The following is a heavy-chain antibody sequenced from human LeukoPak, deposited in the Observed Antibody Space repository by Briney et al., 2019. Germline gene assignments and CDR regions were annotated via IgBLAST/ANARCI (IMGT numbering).Heavy chain of an antibody. CDR2: IYTSGNT. J-gene: IGHJ4*02. D-gene: IGHD1-1*01. Sequence: SETLSLTCTVSGGSISSYYWSWIRQPAGKGLEWIGRIYTSGNTNYNPSLKSRVTISVDTSKNQFSLKVSSVTAADTAVYYCARSRIVATGTDYFDYWGQGTLVTVSS. CDR3: ARSRIVATGTDYFDY. V-gene: IGHV4-4*07. CDR1: GGSISSYY.